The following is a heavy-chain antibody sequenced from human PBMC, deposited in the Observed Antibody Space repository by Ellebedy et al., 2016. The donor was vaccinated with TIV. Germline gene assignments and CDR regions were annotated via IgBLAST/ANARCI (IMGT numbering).Heavy chain of an antibody. J-gene: IGHJ4*02. CDR1: GYTFTTYA. V-gene: IGHV1-3*01. D-gene: IGHD5-12*01. Sequence: AASVKVSCKASGYTFTTYAMHWVRQAPGQRLEWMGWINAGNGDTKYSQKFQGRVTITRDTSASTDYMELSSLRSEDTAVYYCARGLSRRWMDGFYWGQGTLVTVSS. CDR3: ARGLSRRWMDGFY. CDR2: INAGNGDT.